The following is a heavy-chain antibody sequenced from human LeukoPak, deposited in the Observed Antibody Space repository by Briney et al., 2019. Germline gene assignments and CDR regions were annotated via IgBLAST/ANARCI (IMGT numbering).Heavy chain of an antibody. J-gene: IGHJ4*02. CDR1: GFPFSDYA. V-gene: IGHV3-30*02. D-gene: IGHD2/OR15-2a*01. CDR3: VRDVYNSLDF. Sequence: GGSLRLSCAASGFPFSDYAMHWVRQAPGMGLEWVTLIRYDGNNKYYADSVEGRFTISRDNSKNTLYLQMNGLRAEDTAMYYCVRDVYNSLDFWGQGTLVTVSS. CDR2: IRYDGNNK.